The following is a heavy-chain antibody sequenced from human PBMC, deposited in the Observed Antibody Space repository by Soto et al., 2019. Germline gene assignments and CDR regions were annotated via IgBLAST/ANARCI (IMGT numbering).Heavy chain of an antibody. V-gene: IGHV5-51*01. J-gene: IGHJ4*02. CDR2: IYPGDSNT. CDR3: ARQGYCSSTACYTVDY. D-gene: IGHD2-2*02. Sequence: GESLKISCKGSGYSFTNYWIGWVRQMPGKGLEWMGIIYPGDSNTRYSPSFQGQVTISADKSISTAYLQWSSLKASDTAMYYCARQGYCSSTACYTVDYWGQGTLVTVSS. CDR1: GYSFTNYW.